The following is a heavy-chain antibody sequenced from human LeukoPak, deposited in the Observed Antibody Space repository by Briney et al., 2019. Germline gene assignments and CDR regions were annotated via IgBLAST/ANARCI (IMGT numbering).Heavy chain of an antibody. CDR3: ARGPWIRKIDY. Sequence: PSETLSLTCAVYGGSFSGYYWSWIRQPPGKGLEWIGEINHSGSTNYNPSLKSRVTISVDTSKNQFSLKLSSVTAADTAVYYCARGPWIRKIDYWGQGTLVTVSS. V-gene: IGHV4-34*01. CDR2: INHSGST. CDR1: GGSFSGYY. D-gene: IGHD5-18*01. J-gene: IGHJ4*02.